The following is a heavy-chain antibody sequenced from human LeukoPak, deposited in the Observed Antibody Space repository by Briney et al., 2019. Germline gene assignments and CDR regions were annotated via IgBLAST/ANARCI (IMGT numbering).Heavy chain of an antibody. J-gene: IGHJ6*02. CDR3: ARKQAALDLWFGEDYGMDV. Sequence: SETLSLTCTVSGGSISSYYWSWIRQPPGKGLEWIGYIYYSGSTNYDPSLKSRVTISVDTSKNQFSLKLSSVTAADTAVYYCARKQAALDLWFGEDYGMDVWGQGTTVTVSS. CDR1: GGSISSYY. V-gene: IGHV4-59*08. D-gene: IGHD3-10*01. CDR2: IYYSGST.